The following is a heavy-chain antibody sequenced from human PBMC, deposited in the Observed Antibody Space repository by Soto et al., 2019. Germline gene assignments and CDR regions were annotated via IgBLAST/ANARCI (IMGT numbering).Heavy chain of an antibody. J-gene: IGHJ6*02. CDR3: ARPYYDFWSGYWRPGYYYYYGMDV. D-gene: IGHD3-3*01. CDR1: GFTFSSYG. V-gene: IGHV3-33*01. CDR2: IWYDGSNK. Sequence: GGSLRLSCAASGFTFSSYGMHWVRQAPGKGLEWVAVIWYDGSNKYYADPVKGRFTISRDNSENTLYLQMNSLRAEDTAVYYCARPYYDFWSGYWRPGYYYYYGMDVWGQGTTVTVSS.